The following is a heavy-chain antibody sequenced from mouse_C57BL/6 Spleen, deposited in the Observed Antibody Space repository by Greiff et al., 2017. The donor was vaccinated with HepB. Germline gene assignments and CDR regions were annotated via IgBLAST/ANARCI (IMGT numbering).Heavy chain of an antibody. CDR1: GYTFTDYY. J-gene: IGHJ4*01. CDR3: ASNRGNYYAMDY. V-gene: IGHV1-26*01. CDR2: INPNNGGT. Sequence: VQLQQSGPELVKPGASVKISCKASGYTFTDYYMNWVKQSHGKSLEWIGDINPNNGGTSYNQKFKGKATLTVDKSSSTAYMELHSLTSEDSAVYYCASNRGNYYAMDYWGQGTSVTVSS.